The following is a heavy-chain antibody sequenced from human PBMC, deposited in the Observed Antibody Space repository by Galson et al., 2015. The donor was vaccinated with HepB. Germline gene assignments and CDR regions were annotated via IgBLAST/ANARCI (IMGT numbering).Heavy chain of an antibody. Sequence: QSGAEVKKPGESLKISCKSSGYSLSTYWIGWVRQMPGKGLEWVGIMYPGDSDTRYSPSFQGQVTISADKSINTAYLQWSSLKASDTAMYYCARLYSGSYYHAFDIWGQGTMVTVSS. CDR3: ARLYSGSYYHAFDI. CDR2: MYPGDSDT. V-gene: IGHV5-51*01. J-gene: IGHJ3*02. CDR1: GYSLSTYW. D-gene: IGHD1-26*01.